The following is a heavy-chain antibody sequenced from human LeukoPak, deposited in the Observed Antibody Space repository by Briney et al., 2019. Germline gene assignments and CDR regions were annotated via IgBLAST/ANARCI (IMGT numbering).Heavy chain of an antibody. Sequence: GGSLRLSCAASGFTVSSNYMSWVRQAPGKGLEWVSVIYSGGSTYYADSVKGRFTISRGNSKNTLYLQMNSLRAEDTAVYYCARYITRHYYDSSGYYHYFDYWGQGTLVTVSS. CDR1: GFTVSSNY. J-gene: IGHJ4*02. V-gene: IGHV3-53*01. D-gene: IGHD3-22*01. CDR3: ARYITRHYYDSSGYYHYFDY. CDR2: IYSGGST.